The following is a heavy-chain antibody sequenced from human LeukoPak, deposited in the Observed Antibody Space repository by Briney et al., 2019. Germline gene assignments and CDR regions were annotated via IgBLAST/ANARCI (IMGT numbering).Heavy chain of an antibody. D-gene: IGHD6-13*01. J-gene: IGHJ6*02. CDR1: GFTVSSNY. V-gene: IGHV3-53*01. Sequence: GGSLRLSCAASGFTVSSNYMSWVRQAPGKGLEWVSVIYSGGSTYYADSVKGRFTISRDNSKNTLYLQMNSLRAEDTAVYYCARGQQLVGFYYYYGMDVWDQGTTVTVSS. CDR3: ARGQQLVGFYYYYGMDV. CDR2: IYSGGST.